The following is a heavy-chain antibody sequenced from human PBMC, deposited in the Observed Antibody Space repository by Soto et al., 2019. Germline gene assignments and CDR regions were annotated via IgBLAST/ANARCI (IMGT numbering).Heavy chain of an antibody. V-gene: IGHV3-30-3*01. D-gene: IGHD3-9*01. CDR1: GFTFSRYC. Sequence: PGGSMRLSGAASGFTFSRYCLYWVRQAPGKGLEWVAAISYDGSKKYYADSVKGQFTISRDTSKNTLYLQMNSLRAEDTAVYYCARDLNYDISIYYYAMDVWGQGTTVTVSS. CDR3: ARDLNYDISIYYYAMDV. CDR2: ISYDGSKK. J-gene: IGHJ6*02.